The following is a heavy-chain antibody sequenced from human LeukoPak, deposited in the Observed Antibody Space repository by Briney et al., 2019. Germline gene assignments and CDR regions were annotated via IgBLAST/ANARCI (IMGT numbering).Heavy chain of an antibody. J-gene: IGHJ6*03. CDR1: GGSISSGSYY. D-gene: IGHD5-18*01. CDR3: AREGGSRGYSYGNTGYYYYYYMDV. CDR2: IYTGGST. V-gene: IGHV4-61*02. Sequence: SETLSLTCTVSGGSISSGSYYWSWIRQPAGKGLEWIGRIYTGGSTNYNPSLKSRVTISVDTSKNQFSLKLSSVTAAGTAVYYCAREGGSRGYSYGNTGYYYYYYMDVWGKGTTVTVSS.